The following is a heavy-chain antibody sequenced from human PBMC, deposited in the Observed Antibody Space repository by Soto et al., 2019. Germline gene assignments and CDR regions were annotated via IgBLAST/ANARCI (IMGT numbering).Heavy chain of an antibody. V-gene: IGHV4-4*07. CDR2: VFGNGAGTP. Sequence: QVQLQESGPGLVRPSETLSLTCSASGSSFTGAYWSWIRQPTGTALEWLGRVFGNGAGTPIYNSSLKNRVTMSADSPIKQFPLNPTSVTAADTAVYCCARDLPPYDRSRQADEAFVDWGQGILVAVSS. CDR3: ARDLPPYDRSRQADEAFVD. CDR1: GSSFTGAY. D-gene: IGHD3-22*01. J-gene: IGHJ1*01.